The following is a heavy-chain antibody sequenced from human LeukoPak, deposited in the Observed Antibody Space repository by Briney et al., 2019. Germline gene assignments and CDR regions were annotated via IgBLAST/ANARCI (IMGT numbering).Heavy chain of an antibody. D-gene: IGHD3-22*01. CDR2: ISGSGGAT. CDR1: GFTFSSYA. Sequence: GGSLRLSCAASGFTFSSYAMSWVRQAPGKGLEWVSAISGSGGATYYADSVKGRFTISRDNSKNRLYVQMNSLRAEDTAVYYCAKDLSPFYDSSGYRAFGIWGQGTMVTVYS. CDR3: AKDLSPFYDSSGYRAFGI. J-gene: IGHJ3*02. V-gene: IGHV3-23*01.